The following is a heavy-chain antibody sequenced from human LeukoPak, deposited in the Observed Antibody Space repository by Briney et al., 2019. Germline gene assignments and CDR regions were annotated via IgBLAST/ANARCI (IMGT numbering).Heavy chain of an antibody. Sequence: PSDTLSLTCTVSGGSISSYYWRWIRQPPGKGLEWIGYIYYSGSTNYNPSLKSRVTISVDTSKNQFPLKLSSGAAADAAVYYCARGGEQWLGYVFDYWGQGTLVTVSS. V-gene: IGHV4-59*07. CDR2: IYYSGST. D-gene: IGHD6-19*01. J-gene: IGHJ4*02. CDR1: GGSISSYY. CDR3: ARGGEQWLGYVFDY.